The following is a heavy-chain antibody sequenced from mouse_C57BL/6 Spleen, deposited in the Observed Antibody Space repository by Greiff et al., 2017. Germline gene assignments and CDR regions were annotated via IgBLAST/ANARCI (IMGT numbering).Heavy chain of an antibody. V-gene: IGHV1-80*01. CDR1: GYAFSSYW. CDR3: AREGDYGPLLYFDY. D-gene: IGHD1-1*02. CDR2: IYPGDGDT. J-gene: IGHJ2*01. Sequence: LVESGAELVKPGASVKISCKASGYAFSSYWMNWVKQRPGKGLEWIGQIYPGDGDTNYNGKFKGKATLTADKSSSTAYMQLSSLTSEASAVYFCAREGDYGPLLYFDYWGQGTTLTVSS.